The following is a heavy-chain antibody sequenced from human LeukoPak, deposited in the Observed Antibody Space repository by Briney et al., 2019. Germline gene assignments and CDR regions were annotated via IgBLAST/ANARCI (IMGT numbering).Heavy chain of an antibody. Sequence: GESLRLSCAASGFTFSSYNMNWVRHAPGEGREWVSSITSSSNYIYYADTVKGRFTISRDNAKNSLYLQINSQRAEDTAVYYCARDNSNTSWGQGTLVTVSS. V-gene: IGHV3-21*01. D-gene: IGHD1-1*01. CDR1: GFTFSSYN. CDR2: ITSSSNYI. J-gene: IGHJ4*02. CDR3: ARDNSNTS.